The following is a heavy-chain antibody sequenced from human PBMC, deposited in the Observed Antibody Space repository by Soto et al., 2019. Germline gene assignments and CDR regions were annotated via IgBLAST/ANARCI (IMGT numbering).Heavy chain of an antibody. D-gene: IGHD3-22*01. Sequence: PSETLSLTCTVSGGSISSGGYYWSWIRQHPGKGLEWIGYIYYGGSTYYNPSLKSRVTISVDTSKNQFSLKLSSVTAADAAVYYCAGGDYYHSSGYYFYYYTMDVWGQGTTVTVAS. V-gene: IGHV4-31*03. CDR1: GGSISSGGYY. CDR2: IYYGGST. J-gene: IGHJ6*02. CDR3: AGGDYYHSSGYYFYYYTMDV.